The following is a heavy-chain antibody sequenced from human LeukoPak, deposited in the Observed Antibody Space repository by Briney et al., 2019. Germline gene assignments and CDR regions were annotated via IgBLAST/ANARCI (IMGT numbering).Heavy chain of an antibody. CDR3: ARNYYDSSGYYALGY. J-gene: IGHJ4*02. Sequence: PSETLSLTCAVYGGSFSGYYWSWIRQPPGKGLEWIGEINHSGSTNYNPSLKSRVTISVDTSKNQFSLKLSSVTAADTAVYYCARNYYDSSGYYALGYWGQGTLVTVSS. D-gene: IGHD3-22*01. CDR1: GGSFSGYY. CDR2: INHSGST. V-gene: IGHV4-34*01.